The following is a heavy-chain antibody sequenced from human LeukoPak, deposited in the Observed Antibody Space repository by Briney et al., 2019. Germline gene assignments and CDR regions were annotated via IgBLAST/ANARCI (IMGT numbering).Heavy chain of an antibody. CDR3: ARDELYNGYYSVKYHYNGMDV. J-gene: IGHJ6*02. V-gene: IGHV1-2*06. D-gene: IGHD3-3*01. CDR1: GYTFTDYY. Sequence: ASVKVSCKASGYTFTDYYVHWVRQAPGQGLEWMGRINAKSGDTDAAQRFQGRVTMTRVTSITTAYLELSRLRSDDTAVYYCARDELYNGYYSVKYHYNGMDVWGQGTTVTVSS. CDR2: INAKSGDT.